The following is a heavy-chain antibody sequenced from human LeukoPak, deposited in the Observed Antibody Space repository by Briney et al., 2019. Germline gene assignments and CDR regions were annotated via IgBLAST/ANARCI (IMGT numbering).Heavy chain of an antibody. D-gene: IGHD6-13*01. V-gene: IGHV3-21*04. CDR2: ISSSTSYI. CDR1: GFTFSSYS. CDR3: ARERGAAGSFDY. J-gene: IGHJ4*02. Sequence: PGGSLRLSCAASGFTFSSYSMNWVRQAPGKGLEWVSSISSSTSYIYYADSVKGRFTISRDNAKNSLYLQMSSLRAEDTAVYYCARERGAAGSFDYWGQGTLVTVSS.